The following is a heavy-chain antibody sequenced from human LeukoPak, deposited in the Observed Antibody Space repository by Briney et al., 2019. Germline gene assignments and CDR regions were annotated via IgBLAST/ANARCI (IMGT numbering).Heavy chain of an antibody. J-gene: IGHJ4*02. V-gene: IGHV4-39*01. Sequence: SETLSLTCSVSGSSISSTDFYWGWIRQPPGKGLEWIGSVSYSGNTFYNPSLKSRVAISVDTSRNQFSLKLSSVTAADTAVYYCARRAPSSGWYSFDYWGQGTLVTVSS. D-gene: IGHD6-19*01. CDR2: VSYSGNT. CDR3: ARRAPSSGWYSFDY. CDR1: GSSISSTDFY.